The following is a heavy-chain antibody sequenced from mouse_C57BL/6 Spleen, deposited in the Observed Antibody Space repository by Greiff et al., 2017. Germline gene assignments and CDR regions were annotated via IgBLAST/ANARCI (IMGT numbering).Heavy chain of an antibody. CDR1: GYTFTSYW. J-gene: IGHJ3*01. CDR3: SRWADDYDDLFAY. Sequence: QVQLQQPGAELVKPGASVKLSCKASGYTFTSYWMHWVKQRPGQGLEWIGMIHPNSGSTNYNEKFQSKATLTVDKSSSTAYMQLSSLTSEDSAVYYCSRWADDYDDLFAYWGQGTLVTVSA. D-gene: IGHD2-4*01. V-gene: IGHV1-64*01. CDR2: IHPNSGST.